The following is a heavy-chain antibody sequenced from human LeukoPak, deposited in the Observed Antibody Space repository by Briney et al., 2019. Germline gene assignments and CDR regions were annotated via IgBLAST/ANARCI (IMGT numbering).Heavy chain of an antibody. J-gene: IGHJ5*02. CDR3: ARGTPPRLAAAGRNWFDP. Sequence: GASVKVSCKASGYTFTSYAMNWVRQAPGQGLEWMGWINTNTGNPTYAQGFTGRFVLSLDTSVSTAYLQISSLKAEDTAVYYCARGTPPRLAAAGRNWFDPWGQGTLVTVSS. CDR1: GYTFTSYA. V-gene: IGHV7-4-1*02. CDR2: INTNTGNP. D-gene: IGHD6-13*01.